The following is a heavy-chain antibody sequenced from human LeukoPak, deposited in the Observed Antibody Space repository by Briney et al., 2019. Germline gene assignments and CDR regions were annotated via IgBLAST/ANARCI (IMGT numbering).Heavy chain of an antibody. CDR3: ARGEIVVGSYYYYGMDV. CDR1: GGSISSYY. D-gene: IGHD2-21*01. J-gene: IGHJ6*02. Sequence: PSETLSLTCTVSGGSISSYYWSWIRQPPGKGLEWIGYIYYSGSTNYNPSLKSRVTISADTSKNQFSLKLSSVTAADTAVYYCARGEIVVGSYYYYGMDVWGQGTTVTVSS. V-gene: IGHV4-59*01. CDR2: IYYSGST.